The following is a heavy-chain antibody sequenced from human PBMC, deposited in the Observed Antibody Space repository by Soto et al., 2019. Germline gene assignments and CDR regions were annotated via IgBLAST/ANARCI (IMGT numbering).Heavy chain of an antibody. CDR1: GGGLTWNS. V-gene: IGHV1-69*04. J-gene: IGHJ6*03. Sequence: QVQVAQPGVAVRKPGSSVKVSCEAPGGGLTWNSIAWVRQAPGQGIERMGRIRPILDLKYYAQKFEGTVTFTAYKSTGTVYMDLNNVTFADTALYYCAKDSLSFFSGQSHSYYIDVWGDGTVVAVS. CDR2: IRPILDLK. CDR3: AKDSLSFFSGQSHSYYIDV. D-gene: IGHD6-19*01.